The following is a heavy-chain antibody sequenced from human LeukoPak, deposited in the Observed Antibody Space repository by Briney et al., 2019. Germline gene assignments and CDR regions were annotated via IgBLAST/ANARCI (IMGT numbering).Heavy chain of an antibody. CDR2: ISTNGGST. D-gene: IGHD2-15*01. J-gene: IGHJ6*03. Sequence: GGSLRLSCAASGFTFSSYAMHWVRQAPGKGLEYVSAISTNGGSTYCADSVKGRFTISRDNSKNTLYLQMGSLRAEDMAVYCCARVVAYYYYYMDVWGKGTTVTVSS. CDR1: GFTFSSYA. V-gene: IGHV3-64*02. CDR3: ARVVAYYYYYMDV.